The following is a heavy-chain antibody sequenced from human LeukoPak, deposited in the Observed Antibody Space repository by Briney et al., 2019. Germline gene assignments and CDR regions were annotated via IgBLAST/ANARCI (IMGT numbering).Heavy chain of an antibody. J-gene: IGHJ3*02. CDR1: GFTFSSSW. CDR3: ARVTSSRGAIDI. V-gene: IGHV3-74*01. Sequence: GGSLRLSCAASGFTFSSSWMHWVRQAPGMGLVWVSRINDDGSTTTYADSVKGRFTISRDNAKNTLYLQMNSLRAEDTAMYYCARVTSSRGAIDIWGQGTMVTVSS. CDR2: INDDGSTT. D-gene: IGHD6-13*01.